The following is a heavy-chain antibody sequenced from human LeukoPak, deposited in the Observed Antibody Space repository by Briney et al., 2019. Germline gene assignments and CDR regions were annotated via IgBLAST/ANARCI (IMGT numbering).Heavy chain of an antibody. D-gene: IGHD2-2*02. CDR1: GFIFSSHW. CDR2: IKQDGSEK. Sequence: GGSLRLSCAASGFIFSSHWMSWVRQAPGKGLEWVANIKQDGSEKYYVDSVKGRFTISRDNAQDSLYLQMDSLRAEDTAVYYCARPYCRGTTCYSPPDYWGQGTLVTVSS. J-gene: IGHJ4*02. V-gene: IGHV3-7*01. CDR3: ARPYCRGTTCYSPPDY.